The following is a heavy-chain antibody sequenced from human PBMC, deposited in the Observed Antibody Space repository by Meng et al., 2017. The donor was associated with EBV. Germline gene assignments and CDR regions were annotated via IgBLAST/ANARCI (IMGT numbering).Heavy chain of an antibody. D-gene: IGHD2-21*02. CDR1: GYSLTSYG. J-gene: IGHJ4*02. V-gene: IGHV1-18*01. CDR2: ISAYNGNT. Sequence: VVLVQAGAEVKKPGASVEVCCKAFGYSLTSYGISWVRQAPGKGLEWMGWISAYNGNTNYAQKLQGRVTMTTDTSTSTAYMELRSLRSDNTAVYYCACRGDRTDYWGQGTLVTVSS. CDR3: ACRGDRTDY.